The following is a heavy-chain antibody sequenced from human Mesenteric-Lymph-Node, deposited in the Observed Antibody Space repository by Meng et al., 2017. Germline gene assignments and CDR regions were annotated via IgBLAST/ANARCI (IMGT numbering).Heavy chain of an antibody. D-gene: IGHD2-15*01. CDR1: GFTFSSSV. V-gene: IGHV3-30*03. CDR3: ARARVVVAAFDWFDP. J-gene: IGHJ5*02. CDR2: ISHDGSAT. Sequence: GESLKISCVASGFTFSSSVMHWVRQAPGKGLEWVAGISHDGSATHYADLVKGRVTVSRDNSRNTMFLQMDSLRPEDTAVYYCARARVVVAAFDWFDPWGQGTLVTVSS.